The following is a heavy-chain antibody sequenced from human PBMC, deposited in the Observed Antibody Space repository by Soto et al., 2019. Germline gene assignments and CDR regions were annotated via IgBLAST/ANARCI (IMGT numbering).Heavy chain of an antibody. CDR1: GFTFSNYA. J-gene: IGHJ4*02. CDR3: VSGEVTHLSGY. Sequence: QVQLEESGGGVVQPGMSLSRSCVASGFTFSNYAMNWVRQAPGKGMERVAGIWYDGRKRFYADSVYGRFTITRANSKNTLYLQLNRLRAEDTARYYCVSGEVTHLSGYWCQGTLVSVSS. V-gene: IGHV3-33*01. CDR2: IWYDGRKR. D-gene: IGHD7-27*01.